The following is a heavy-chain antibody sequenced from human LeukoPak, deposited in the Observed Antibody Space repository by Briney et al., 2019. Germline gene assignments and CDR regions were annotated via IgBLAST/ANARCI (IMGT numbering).Heavy chain of an antibody. CDR2: INPHSGGT. CDR3: ARDVGEYCSSTNCYASHY. CDR1: GYTFTSYY. J-gene: IGHJ4*02. D-gene: IGHD2-2*01. V-gene: IGHV1-2*02. Sequence: ASVKVSCKASGYTFTSYYIHWVRQAPGQGLEWMGWINPHSGGTNYAQKFQGGVTMTRDTSITTAYMELSSLRSDDTAVYYCARDVGEYCSSTNCYASHYWGQGTLVTVSS.